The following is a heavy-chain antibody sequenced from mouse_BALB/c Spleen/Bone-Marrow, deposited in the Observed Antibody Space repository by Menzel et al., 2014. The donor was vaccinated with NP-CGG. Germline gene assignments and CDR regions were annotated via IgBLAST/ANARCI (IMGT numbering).Heavy chain of an antibody. D-gene: IGHD1-2*01. CDR1: GFDFSRYW. Sequence: EVKLVESGGGLVQPGGSLELSCAVSGFDFSRYWMSWVRQAPGKGLEWIGEINPDSSTINYTPSLKDKFIISRDNAKNTLYLQMSKVRSEDTALYYCARMHYYGYVAYWGQGTLVTVSA. CDR2: INPDSSTI. J-gene: IGHJ3*01. V-gene: IGHV4-1*02. CDR3: ARMHYYGYVAY.